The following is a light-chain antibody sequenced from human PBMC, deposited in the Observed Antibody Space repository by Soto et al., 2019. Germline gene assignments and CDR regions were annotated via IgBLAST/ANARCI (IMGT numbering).Light chain of an antibody. J-gene: IGLJ2*01. CDR2: EVS. V-gene: IGLV2-14*01. CDR3: SSYTSSSTSVI. CDR1: SSDVGGYNY. Sequence: QAVVTQPASVSGSPGQSITISCTGTSSDVGGYNYVSWYQQHPDKAPKLMIYEVSNRPSGVSNRFSGSKSGNTASLTISGLQAEDEADYYCSSYTSSSTSVIFGGGTKLTVL.